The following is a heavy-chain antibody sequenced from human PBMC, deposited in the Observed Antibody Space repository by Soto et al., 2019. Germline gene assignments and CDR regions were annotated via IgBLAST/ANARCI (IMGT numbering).Heavy chain of an antibody. D-gene: IGHD3-10*02. CDR3: AENTLGTPMFRRFDY. CDR2: ISNSGGTT. CDR1: GFTFSNYA. J-gene: IGHJ4*02. V-gene: IGHV3-23*01. Sequence: EVQLLESGGGLIQPGGSLRLSCAASGFTFSNYAMSWVRQPLGRGLEWVSSISNSGGTTYYADSVKGRFTISRDNSMNTLYLQMNSLRADDTAVYYCAENTLGTPMFRRFDYWGQGTLVTVSS.